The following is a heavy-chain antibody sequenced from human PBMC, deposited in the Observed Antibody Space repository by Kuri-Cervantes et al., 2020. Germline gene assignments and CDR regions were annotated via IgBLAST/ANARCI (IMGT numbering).Heavy chain of an antibody. Sequence: ETLSLTCAASGFTFSSYAVSWVRQAPGKGLEWVSAISGSGGSTYYADSVKGRFTISRDNSKNTLYLQMNSLRAEDTAVYYCAKGVWQWLANWGQGTLVTVSS. J-gene: IGHJ4*02. D-gene: IGHD6-19*01. V-gene: IGHV3-23*01. CDR3: AKGVWQWLAN. CDR1: GFTFSSYA. CDR2: ISGSGGST.